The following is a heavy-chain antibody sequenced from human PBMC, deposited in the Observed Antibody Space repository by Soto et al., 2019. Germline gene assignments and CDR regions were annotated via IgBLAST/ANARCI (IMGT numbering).Heavy chain of an antibody. D-gene: IGHD5-12*01. CDR2: INAGNGST. V-gene: IGHV1-3*01. Sequence: QVQLVQSGAEVKKPGASVKVSCKASGYTFTSYAMHWVRQAPGQRLEWMGWINAGNGSTKYSQKFQGRVTITRDTSASTAYMELSSLRSEDTAVYYCARGGYSGYDRALDYWGQGTLVTVSS. CDR1: GYTFTSYA. J-gene: IGHJ4*02. CDR3: ARGGYSGYDRALDY.